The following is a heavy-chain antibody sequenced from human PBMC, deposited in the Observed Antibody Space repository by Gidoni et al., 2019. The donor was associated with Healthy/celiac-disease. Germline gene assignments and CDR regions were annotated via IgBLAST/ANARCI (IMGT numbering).Heavy chain of an antibody. CDR1: GDSVHSNRAA. Sequence: QVQLQQSGPGLVKTSQTLSLTCAISGDSVHSNRAAWNWIRQSPARGLEWLGRTYYRSKWYNDYAVSVKSRLTIHPDTSQNQFSLQLNSVTPEDTAVYYCARMAVGATHYFDYWGQGTLVTVSS. J-gene: IGHJ4*02. D-gene: IGHD1-26*01. CDR2: TYYRSKWYN. CDR3: ARMAVGATHYFDY. V-gene: IGHV6-1*01.